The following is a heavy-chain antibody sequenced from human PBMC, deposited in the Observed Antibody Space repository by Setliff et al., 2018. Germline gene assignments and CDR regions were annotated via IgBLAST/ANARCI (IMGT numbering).Heavy chain of an antibody. J-gene: IGHJ4*02. V-gene: IGHV1-24*01. Sequence: ASVKVSCKVSGYTLTELSMHWVRQAPGKGLEWMGGFDPEDGETIYAQKFQGRVTITRNTSISTAYMELSSLRSEDTAVYYCARGRTVGATNRHRLYYFDYWGRGTLVTVSS. D-gene: IGHD1-26*01. CDR2: FDPEDGET. CDR3: ARGRTVGATNRHRLYYFDY. CDR1: GYTLTELS.